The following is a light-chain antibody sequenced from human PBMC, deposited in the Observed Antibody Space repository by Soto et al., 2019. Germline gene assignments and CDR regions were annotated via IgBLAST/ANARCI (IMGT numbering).Light chain of an antibody. Sequence: EIVMTQSPATLSVSPGERATLSCRASQSVSSNLAWYQQKPGQAPRLLIYGASTRATGIPARFSGSGSGTEFTLTIGSLQSEDFAVYYCQQYNNWPPGFGGGTKV. CDR1: QSVSSN. V-gene: IGKV3-15*01. J-gene: IGKJ4*01. CDR2: GAS. CDR3: QQYNNWPPG.